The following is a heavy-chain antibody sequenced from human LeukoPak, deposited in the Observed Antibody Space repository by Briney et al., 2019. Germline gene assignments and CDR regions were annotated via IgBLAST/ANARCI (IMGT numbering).Heavy chain of an antibody. V-gene: IGHV4-59*01. CDR2: IYYSGST. CDR3: ARSTHDSGYYYYGMDV. D-gene: IGHD3-22*01. CDR1: GGSISSYY. Sequence: PSETLSLTYTVSGGSISSYYWSWIRQPPGKGLEWIGYIYYSGSTNYNPSLKSRVTISVDTSKNQFSLKLSSVTAADTAVYYCARSTHDSGYYYYGMDVWGQGTTVTVSS. J-gene: IGHJ6*02.